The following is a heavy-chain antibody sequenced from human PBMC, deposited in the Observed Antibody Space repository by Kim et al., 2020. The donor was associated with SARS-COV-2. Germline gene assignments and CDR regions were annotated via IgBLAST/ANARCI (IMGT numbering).Heavy chain of an antibody. Sequence: SETLSLTCTVSGGSISSSSYYWGWIRQPPGKGLEWIGSIYYSGSTYYNPSLKSRVTISVDTSKNQFSLKLSSVTAADTAVYYCASEAGGQWLGWGQGTLVTVSS. J-gene: IGHJ4*02. V-gene: IGHV4-39*01. CDR2: IYYSGST. CDR1: GGSISSSSYY. CDR3: ASEAGGQWLG. D-gene: IGHD6-19*01.